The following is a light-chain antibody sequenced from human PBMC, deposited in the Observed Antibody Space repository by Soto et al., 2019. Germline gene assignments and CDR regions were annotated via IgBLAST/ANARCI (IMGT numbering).Light chain of an antibody. V-gene: IGKV1-33*01. CDR1: QNITNN. CDR2: HAS. CDR3: PQYYGLPPLT. Sequence: DIQMTQSPSSLSASIGDRVTITCQASQNITNNLSWYQQKPGKAPNLLIYHASKLAKGVTSRFSGSGSCTDFSFIITSLPREDLATYYCPQYYGLPPLTFGQGTRLEIK. J-gene: IGKJ5*01.